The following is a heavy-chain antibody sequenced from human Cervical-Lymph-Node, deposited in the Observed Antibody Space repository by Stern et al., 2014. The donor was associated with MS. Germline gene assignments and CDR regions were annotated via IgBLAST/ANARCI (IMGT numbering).Heavy chain of an antibody. V-gene: IGHV3-74*01. J-gene: IGHJ4*02. CDR3: ARDENTYGQFDY. Sequence: EVQLVESGGGLVQPGWSLRVSCAASGFIFGSHWMHWVRQAPGKGLVWVARINGDGSSKHYADSVKGRFTISRDNAKNTLYLHMDSLRAEDTAVYYCARDENTYGQFDYWGQGTLVTVSS. CDR1: GFIFGSHW. CDR2: INGDGSSK. D-gene: IGHD5-18*01.